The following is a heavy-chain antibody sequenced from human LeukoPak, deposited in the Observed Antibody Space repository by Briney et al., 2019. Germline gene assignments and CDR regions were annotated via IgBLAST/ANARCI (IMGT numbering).Heavy chain of an antibody. J-gene: IGHJ5*02. CDR3: ARHTIFGVLDGDWFDP. Sequence: PSETLSLTCTVSGGSITNYYWTWLRQPPGKGLEWIGYVYYSGSTNYNPSLESRVTISVDTSKSQFSLKLSSVTAADTAVYYCARHTIFGVLDGDWFDPWGQGTLVTVSS. CDR1: GGSITNYY. CDR2: VYYSGST. D-gene: IGHD3-3*01. V-gene: IGHV4-59*13.